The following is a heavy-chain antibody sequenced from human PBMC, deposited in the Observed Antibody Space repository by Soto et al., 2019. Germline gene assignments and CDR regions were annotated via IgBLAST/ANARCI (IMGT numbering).Heavy chain of an antibody. Sequence: GASVKVSCKTSGYIFTKNAIHWVRQAPGYGLEWMAWINAGNGNTIYSQKFQGRVTITRDTSASTAYMELSSLRSEDTAVYYCARVAEDSSGYLDYWGQGTLVTVSS. J-gene: IGHJ4*02. V-gene: IGHV1-3*01. CDR3: ARVAEDSSGYLDY. D-gene: IGHD3-22*01. CDR2: INAGNGNT. CDR1: GYIFTKNA.